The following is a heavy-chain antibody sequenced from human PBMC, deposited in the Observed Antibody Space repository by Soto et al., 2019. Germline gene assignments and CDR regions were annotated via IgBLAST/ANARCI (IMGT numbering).Heavy chain of an antibody. Sequence: SETLSLTCTVSGGSISSSSYYWGWIRQPPGKGLEWIGSIYYSGSTYYNPSLKRRVTISVNTSTNQFSLKLSSVTAADTAVYYCAREIYDFLNGYFNYWSQGTQVNVS. D-gene: IGHD3-3*01. CDR1: GGSISSSSYY. J-gene: IGHJ4*02. V-gene: IGHV4-39*02. CDR3: AREIYDFLNGYFNY. CDR2: IYYSGST.